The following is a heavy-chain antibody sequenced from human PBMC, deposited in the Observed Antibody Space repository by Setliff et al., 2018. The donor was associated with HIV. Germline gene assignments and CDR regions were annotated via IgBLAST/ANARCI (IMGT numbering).Heavy chain of an antibody. CDR1: GDSIGTYY. CDR2: IYNSEST. Sequence: PSETLSLTCTVSGDSIGTYYWSWIRQPPGKGLEWIGHIYNSESTKYNPSLKSRLTISVDTSKNQFSLKLSSVTAADTAVYYCARLMHYYDSFWVLWRENYFDSWGRGTLVTVSS. J-gene: IGHJ4*01. D-gene: IGHD3-22*01. CDR3: ARLMHYYDSFWVLWRENYFDS. V-gene: IGHV4-59*12.